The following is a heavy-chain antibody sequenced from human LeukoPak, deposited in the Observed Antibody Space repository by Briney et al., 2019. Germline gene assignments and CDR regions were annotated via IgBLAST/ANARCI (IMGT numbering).Heavy chain of an antibody. V-gene: IGHV3-30-3*01. J-gene: IGHJ4*02. CDR3: ARVGKMATVTTSPDFFRN. D-gene: IGHD4-17*01. CDR2: ISYDGSNK. CDR1: GFTFSSYA. Sequence: PGGSLRLSCAASGFTFSSYAMHWVRQAPVKGLEWVAVISYDGSNKYYADSVKGRFTISRDNSKNTLYLQMNSLRAEDTAVYYCARVGKMATVTTSPDFFRNWGQGTLVTVSS.